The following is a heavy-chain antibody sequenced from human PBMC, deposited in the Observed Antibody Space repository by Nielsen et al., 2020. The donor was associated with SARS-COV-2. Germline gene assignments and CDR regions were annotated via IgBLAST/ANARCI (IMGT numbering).Heavy chain of an antibody. D-gene: IGHD3-22*01. CDR3: ARDSLTYYYDSSGFDY. CDR1: GGSISSGGYY. Sequence: SETLSLTCTVSGGSISSGGYYWSWIRQHPGKGLEWIGYIYYSGSTYYNPSLKSRVTISVDKSKNQFSLKLSSVTAADTAVYYCARDSLTYYYDSSGFDYWGQGTLVTVSS. J-gene: IGHJ4*02. CDR2: IYYSGST. V-gene: IGHV4-31*03.